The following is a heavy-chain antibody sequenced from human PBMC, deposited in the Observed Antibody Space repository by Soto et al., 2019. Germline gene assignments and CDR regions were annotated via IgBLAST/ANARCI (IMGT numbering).Heavy chain of an antibody. V-gene: IGHV3-30-3*01. Sequence: QVQLVESGGGVVQPGRSLRLSCAASGITFSLYAMHWVRQAPGRGLEWVALISYDGTKIYHADSVKGRFTISRDSFKNTLYLQMNSLRVEDTAVYYCATDTWGRRPYYYASSDGHWGQGTLVTVSS. CDR1: GITFSLYA. CDR2: ISYDGTKI. CDR3: ATDTWGRRPYYYASSDGH. J-gene: IGHJ4*02. D-gene: IGHD3-22*01.